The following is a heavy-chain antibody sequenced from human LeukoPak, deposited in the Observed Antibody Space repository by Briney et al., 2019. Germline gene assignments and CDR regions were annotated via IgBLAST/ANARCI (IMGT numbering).Heavy chain of an antibody. D-gene: IGHD5-12*01. V-gene: IGHV3-21*01. CDR3: AGGGGRVSDSGYDGDFDY. Sequence: PGGSLRLSCAASGCTFSSYSMNWVRQAPGKGLEWVSSISSSSSYIYYADSVKGRFTISRDNAKNSLYLQMRNLRAEATAVSSCAGGGGRVSDSGYDGDFDYWGQGTLVTVSS. CDR2: ISSSSSYI. CDR1: GCTFSSYS. J-gene: IGHJ4*02.